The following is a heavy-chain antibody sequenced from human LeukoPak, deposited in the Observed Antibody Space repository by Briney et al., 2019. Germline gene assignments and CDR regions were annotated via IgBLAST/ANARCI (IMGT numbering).Heavy chain of an antibody. V-gene: IGHV3-7*01. J-gene: IGHJ4*02. D-gene: IGHD3-3*01. Sequence: PGGSLRLSCAASGFTFSSYWLTWVRQAPGKGLEWVANIKEDGSEKYYVDSVKGRSTISRDNAKNSLYLQMNSLRGDDTAVYYCARTGTPSDYSVVYFDCWGQGTLATVSS. CDR1: GFTFSSYW. CDR3: ARTGTPSDYSVVYFDC. CDR2: IKEDGSEK.